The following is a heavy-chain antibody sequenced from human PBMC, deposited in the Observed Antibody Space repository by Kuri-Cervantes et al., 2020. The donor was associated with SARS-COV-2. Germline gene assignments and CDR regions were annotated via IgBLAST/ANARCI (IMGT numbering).Heavy chain of an antibody. V-gene: IGHV4-34*01. Sequence: GSLRLSCAVYDGSFSGYYWSWIRQPPGKGLEWIGEINHSGSTNYNPSLKSRVTISVDTSKNQFSLKLSSVTAADTAVYYCARPKLTGEGDAFDIWGQGTMVTVSS. D-gene: IGHD7-27*01. CDR1: DGSFSGYY. J-gene: IGHJ3*02. CDR2: INHSGST. CDR3: ARPKLTGEGDAFDI.